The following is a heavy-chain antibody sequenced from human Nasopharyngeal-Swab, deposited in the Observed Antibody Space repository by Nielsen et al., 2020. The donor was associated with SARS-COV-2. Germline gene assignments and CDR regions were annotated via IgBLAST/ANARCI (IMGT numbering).Heavy chain of an antibody. V-gene: IGHV3-23*01. Sequence: GGSLRLSCAASGFIFSNYAMSWVRQAPGKGLEWVSTINNRGDDTHYVDSVGGRFTVSRDNSKNTLYLQMNSLRGEDTAIYYCVKDLAYDEVSWGQGTLVTVSS. J-gene: IGHJ5*02. CDR1: GFIFSNYA. CDR3: VKDLAYDEVS. CDR2: INNRGDDT. D-gene: IGHD5-12*01.